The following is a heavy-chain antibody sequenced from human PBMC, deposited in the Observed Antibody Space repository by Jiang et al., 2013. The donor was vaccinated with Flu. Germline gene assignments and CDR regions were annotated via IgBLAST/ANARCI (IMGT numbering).Heavy chain of an antibody. D-gene: IGHD6-13*01. CDR1: GYSISSSSYY. V-gene: IGHV4-39*01. Sequence: PGLLKPSETLSLTCTVSGYSISSSSYYWGWIRQPPGKGLEWIGSIYYSGSTYYNPSLKSRVTISVDTSKNQFSLKLSSVTAADTAVYYCARMGAAAMYYFDYWGQGTLVTVSS. J-gene: IGHJ4*02. CDR2: IYYSGST. CDR3: ARMGAAAMYYFDY.